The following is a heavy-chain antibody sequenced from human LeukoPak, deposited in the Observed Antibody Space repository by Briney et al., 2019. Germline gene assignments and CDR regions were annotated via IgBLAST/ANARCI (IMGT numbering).Heavy chain of an antibody. D-gene: IGHD3-3*01. CDR3: VRAFLHSYDFWSGYSFGY. CDR2: IIPIFGTA. CDR1: GGTFSSYA. Sequence: SVKVSCKASGGTFSSYAISWVRQAPGQGLEWMGGIIPIFGTANYAQKFQGRVTITADESTSTAYMELSSLRSEDTAVYYCVRAFLHSYDFWSGYSFGYWGQGTLVTVSS. J-gene: IGHJ4*02. V-gene: IGHV1-69*13.